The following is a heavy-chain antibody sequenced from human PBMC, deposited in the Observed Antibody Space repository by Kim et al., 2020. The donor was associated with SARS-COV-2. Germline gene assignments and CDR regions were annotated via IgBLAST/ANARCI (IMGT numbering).Heavy chain of an antibody. J-gene: IGHJ3*02. D-gene: IGHD6-25*01. CDR1: GFTFSSYA. V-gene: IGHV3-30-3*01. CDR3: ARDQSSGSDAFDI. CDR2: ISYDGSNK. Sequence: GGSLRLSCAASGFTFSSYAMHWVRQAPGKGLEWVAVISYDGSNKYYADSVKGRFTISRDNSKNTLYLQMNSLRAEDTAVYYCARDQSSGSDAFDIWGQGTMVTVSS.